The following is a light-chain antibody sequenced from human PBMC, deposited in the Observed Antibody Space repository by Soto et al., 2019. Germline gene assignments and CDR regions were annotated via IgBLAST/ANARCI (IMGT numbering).Light chain of an antibody. J-gene: IGLJ1*01. CDR2: EVS. V-gene: IGLV2-14*01. CDR3: SSYTSSSFYV. CDR1: SSDVGGYNY. Sequence: QSALTQPASVSGSPGQSITISCTGTSSDVGGYNYVSWYQQHPGKAPKLMIYEVSNRPSGVSNRFSGSKSGNTASLTISGLQAEDEADYYCSSYTSSSFYVFGTATKLTVL.